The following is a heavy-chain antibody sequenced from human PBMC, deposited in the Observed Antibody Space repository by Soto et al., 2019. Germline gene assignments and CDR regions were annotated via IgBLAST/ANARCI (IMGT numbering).Heavy chain of an antibody. V-gene: IGHV3-21*01. CDR2: ISSGSSDT. D-gene: IGHD1-26*01. Sequence: GESLKLSCEASGFTFSRVSMNWVRQVPVKGLEWVASISSGSSDTWYADSVKGRFIISRDNAQNSLFLQMNSLRAEDTAVYYCARDRGTHSGSYSFWFDPWGQGTLVTVTS. J-gene: IGHJ5*02. CDR1: GFTFSRVS. CDR3: ARDRGTHSGSYSFWFDP.